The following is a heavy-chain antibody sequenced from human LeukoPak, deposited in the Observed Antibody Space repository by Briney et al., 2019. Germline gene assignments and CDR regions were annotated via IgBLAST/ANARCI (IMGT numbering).Heavy chain of an antibody. D-gene: IGHD1-20*01. CDR2: ISGSGGST. V-gene: IGHV3-23*01. CDR1: GFTFSSYA. J-gene: IGHJ4*02. Sequence: HPGGSLRLSCAASGFTFSSYAMSWVRQAPGKGLEWVSAISGSGGSTYYADSVKGRFTISRDNSKNTLYLQMSSLRAEDTAVYYCAKDQPPDNWNDRGVFDYWGQGTLVTVSS. CDR3: AKDQPPDNWNDRGVFDY.